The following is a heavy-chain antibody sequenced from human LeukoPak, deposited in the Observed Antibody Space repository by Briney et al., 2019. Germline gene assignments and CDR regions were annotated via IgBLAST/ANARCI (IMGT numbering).Heavy chain of an antibody. CDR1: GFTFSSYA. Sequence: GGSLRLSCAASGFTFSSYAMSWVRQAPGKGLEWVSAISGSGGSTYYADSVKGRFTISRDNSKNTLYLQMNSLRAEDTAVYYCARDGGSGDAFDIWGQGTMVTVSS. CDR2: ISGSGGST. J-gene: IGHJ3*02. D-gene: IGHD1-26*01. V-gene: IGHV3-23*01. CDR3: ARDGGSGDAFDI.